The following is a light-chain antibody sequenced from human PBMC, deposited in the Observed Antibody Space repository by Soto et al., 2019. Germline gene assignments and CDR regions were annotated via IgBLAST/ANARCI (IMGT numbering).Light chain of an antibody. V-gene: IGKV1-39*01. CDR1: QALXSY. Sequence: DIPLTQSASSLSASVGDSVNITCRASQALXSYFNWYQRKPGTVPKVLNSXTSNLQSGVPSRFSGRGSETDFTITISSLQAEDVETYYCQQSFTTPSFGQGTRLEIK. J-gene: IGKJ5*01. CDR3: QQSFTTPS. CDR2: XTS.